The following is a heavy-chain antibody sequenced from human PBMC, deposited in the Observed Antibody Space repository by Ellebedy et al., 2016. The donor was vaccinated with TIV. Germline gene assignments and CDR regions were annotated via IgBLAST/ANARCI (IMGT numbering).Heavy chain of an antibody. CDR1: GFAFSNSW. J-gene: IGHJ6*02. V-gene: IGHV3-74*01. D-gene: IGHD3-10*01. Sequence: GESLKISXAASGFAFSNSWIHWVRQAPGKGLVWVSHVKSDGSRTNYADSVKGRFTISRDNAKNTLYLQMDNLRAEDTAMYYCAKDKVRGVRGVNGMDVWGQGTTVTVSS. CDR2: VKSDGSRT. CDR3: AKDKVRGVRGVNGMDV.